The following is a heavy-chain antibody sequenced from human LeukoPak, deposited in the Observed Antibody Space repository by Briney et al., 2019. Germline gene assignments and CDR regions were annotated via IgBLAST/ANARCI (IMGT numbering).Heavy chain of an antibody. CDR1: GGSISSGSYY. Sequence: SETLSLTCTVSGGSISSGSYYWSWIRQPAGKGLEWIGRIYTSGSTNYNPSLKSRVTISVDTSKNQFSLKLSSVTAADTAVYYCARASHYYDSGGYYVDAFDIWGQGTMVTVSS. D-gene: IGHD3-22*01. CDR3: ARASHYYDSGGYYVDAFDI. V-gene: IGHV4-61*02. CDR2: IYTSGST. J-gene: IGHJ3*02.